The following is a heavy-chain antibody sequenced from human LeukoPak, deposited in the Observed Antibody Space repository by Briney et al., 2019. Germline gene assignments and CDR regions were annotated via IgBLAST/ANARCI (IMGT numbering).Heavy chain of an antibody. V-gene: IGHV3-7*03. D-gene: IGHD5-24*01. CDR3: AKEGRSLQTY. Sequence: GGSLRLSCATSGFMFSSNWMSWVRLAPGKGLEWEANIKEDGTETYYVDSVKGRFTISRDNAKNSLYLQMNSLRVEDTAVYYCAKEGRSLQTYWGQGTLVTVSS. CDR2: IKEDGTET. J-gene: IGHJ4*02. CDR1: GFMFSSNW.